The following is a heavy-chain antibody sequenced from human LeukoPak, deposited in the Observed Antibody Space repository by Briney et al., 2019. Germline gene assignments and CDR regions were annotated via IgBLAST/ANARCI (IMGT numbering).Heavy chain of an antibody. CDR3: ARDYDILTGYLFDY. CDR2: INPNSGGT. J-gene: IGHJ4*02. Sequence: GASVKVSCKASGYTFTGYYMHWVRQAPGQGLEWMGWINPNSGGTNYAQKFQGRVTMTRDTSISTAYMELSRLRSDDTAVYYCARDYDILTGYLFDYWGQGTLVTVSS. D-gene: IGHD3-9*01. CDR1: GYTFTGYY. V-gene: IGHV1-2*02.